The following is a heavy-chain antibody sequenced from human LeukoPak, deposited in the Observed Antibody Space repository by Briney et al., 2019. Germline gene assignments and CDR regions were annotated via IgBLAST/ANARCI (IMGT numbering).Heavy chain of an antibody. CDR3: ARGVYYFDY. V-gene: IGHV3-7*04. CDR1: GFTFSSHW. CDR2: LKEDGSEK. J-gene: IGHJ4*02. Sequence: PGGFLRLSCAASGFTFSSHWMTWVRQAPGKGLEWVANLKEDGSEKYYVDSVKGRFTISRDNAKNSLYLQMNSLRGDDTAVYYCARGVYYFDYWGQGTLVTVSS.